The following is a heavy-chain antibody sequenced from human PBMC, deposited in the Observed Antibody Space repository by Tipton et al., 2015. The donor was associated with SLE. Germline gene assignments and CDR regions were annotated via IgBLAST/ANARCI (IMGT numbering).Heavy chain of an antibody. D-gene: IGHD3-3*01. CDR2: ISTGSDDM. J-gene: IGHJ4*02. Sequence: SLRLSCAASGFSFSNYNMIWVRQAPGKGLESVSYISTGSDDMQYRDSVKGRFTISRDNAQNSLYLQMNSLGAEDTAVYFCARVWSDYSGADYWGQGTLVTVAS. CDR1: GFSFSNYN. V-gene: IGHV3-48*01. CDR3: ARVWSDYSGADY.